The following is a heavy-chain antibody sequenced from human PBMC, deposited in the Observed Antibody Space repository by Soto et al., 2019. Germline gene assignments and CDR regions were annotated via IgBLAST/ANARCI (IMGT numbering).Heavy chain of an antibody. Sequence: ASVKVSCKASGGTFSSYAISWVRQAPGQGLEWMGGIIPIFGTANYAQKFQGRVTITADESTSTAYMELSSLRSEDTAVYYCARYCSGGSCYTEYYYYGMDVWGQGTTVTVSS. CDR2: IIPIFGTA. V-gene: IGHV1-69*13. CDR3: ARYCSGGSCYTEYYYYGMDV. CDR1: GGTFSSYA. D-gene: IGHD2-15*01. J-gene: IGHJ6*02.